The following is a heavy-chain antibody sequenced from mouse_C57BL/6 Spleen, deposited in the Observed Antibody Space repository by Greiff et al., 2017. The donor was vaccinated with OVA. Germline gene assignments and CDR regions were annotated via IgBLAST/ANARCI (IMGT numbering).Heavy chain of an antibody. CDR1: GFNIKDYY. CDR2: IDPEDGDT. V-gene: IGHV14-2*01. CDR3: ARDYDYDVGY. J-gene: IGHJ2*01. Sequence: EVQLQQSGAELVKPGASVKLSCTASGFNIKDYYMHWVKQRTEQGLEWIGRIDPEDGDTKYAPKFQGKATITADTSSNTAYLQLSSLTSEDTAVYYCARDYDYDVGYWGQGTTLTVSS. D-gene: IGHD2-4*01.